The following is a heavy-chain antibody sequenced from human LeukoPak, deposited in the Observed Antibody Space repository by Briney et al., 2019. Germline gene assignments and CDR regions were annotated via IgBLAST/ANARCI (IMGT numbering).Heavy chain of an antibody. CDR3: VREGTSGNGDGYNSYDY. CDR2: IWYNGRNQ. D-gene: IGHD5-24*01. V-gene: IGHV3-33*01. CDR1: GFTFSHFG. Sequence: PGGSLRLSCAATGFTFSHFGMHWVRQAPGKGLEWVAVIWYNGRNQYYRDSAKGRFTISRDNFKNTLHLQMNSLRVEDTAMYYCVREGTSGNGDGYNSYDYWGQGTLVTVSS. J-gene: IGHJ4*02.